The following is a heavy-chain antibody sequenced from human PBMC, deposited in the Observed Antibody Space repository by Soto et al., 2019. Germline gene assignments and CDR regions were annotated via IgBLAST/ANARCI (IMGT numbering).Heavy chain of an antibody. CDR1: GGSFSGYY. D-gene: IGHD5-18*01. CDR2: INHSGST. Sequence: SETLSLTCAVYGGSFSGYYWSWIRQPPGKGLEWIGEINHSGSTNYNPSLKSRVTISVDTSKNQFSLKLISVTAADTAVYYCARGRVRYSYGLGIWRDLDYWGQGTLVTVSS. CDR3: ARGRVRYSYGLGIWRDLDY. V-gene: IGHV4-34*01. J-gene: IGHJ4*02.